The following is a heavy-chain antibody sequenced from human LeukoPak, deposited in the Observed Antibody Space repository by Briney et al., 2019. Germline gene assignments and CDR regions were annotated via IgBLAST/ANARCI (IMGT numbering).Heavy chain of an antibody. CDR3: STTYYYDSSEGY. D-gene: IGHD3-22*01. J-gene: IGHJ4*02. V-gene: IGHV3-15*01. Sequence: GGSLRLSCAASGFIVSRKYMSWVRQAPGKGLEWVGRIKSKTDGGTTDYAAPVKGRFTISRDDSKNTLYLQMNSLKTEDTAVYYCSTTYYYDSSEGYWGQGTLVTVSS. CDR1: GFIVSRKY. CDR2: IKSKTDGGTT.